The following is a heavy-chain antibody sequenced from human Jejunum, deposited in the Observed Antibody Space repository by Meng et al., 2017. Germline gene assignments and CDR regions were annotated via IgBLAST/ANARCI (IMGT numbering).Heavy chain of an antibody. CDR1: AASISSHY. CDR3: ARDPFRSSFDY. Sequence: QVQRQESGPGLVKPSETLSLTCTVSAASISSHYWNWIRQPAGKGLEWIGRISSSGSASYNPSLKSRVTMSIDTSKNQFSLKLTSVTAADTAVYFCARDPFRSSFDYWGQGMLVTVSS. J-gene: IGHJ4*02. V-gene: IGHV4-4*07. D-gene: IGHD2-2*01. CDR2: ISSSGSA.